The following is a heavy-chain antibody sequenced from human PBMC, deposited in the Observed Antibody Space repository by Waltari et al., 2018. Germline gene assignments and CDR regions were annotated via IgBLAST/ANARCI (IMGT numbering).Heavy chain of an antibody. CDR3: AKGLERVRGGN. D-gene: IGHD3-10*01. Sequence: QVQLVQSGAEVKKPGSSVKVSCKASGGTFSSYAISWVRQAPGQGLEWMGGISPILGTANYAQKFQGRVTITADESTSTAYMELNSLRAEDTAVYYCAKGLERVRGGNWGQGTLVTVSS. CDR1: GGTFSSYA. CDR2: ISPILGTA. V-gene: IGHV1-69*01. J-gene: IGHJ4*02.